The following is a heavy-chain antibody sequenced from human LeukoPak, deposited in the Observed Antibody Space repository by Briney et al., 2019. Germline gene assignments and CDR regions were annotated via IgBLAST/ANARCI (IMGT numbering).Heavy chain of an antibody. Sequence: SETLSLTCAVSGYSLSSGYCWGWIRQPPGKGLEWIGSIYHSGSTYYNPSLKSRVTISVDTSKNQFSLKLSSVTAADTAVYYCARAPLITFGGVIGDAFDIWGQGTMVTGSS. CDR3: ARAPLITFGGVIGDAFDI. D-gene: IGHD3-16*02. V-gene: IGHV4-38-2*01. CDR2: IYHSGST. CDR1: GYSLSSGYC. J-gene: IGHJ3*02.